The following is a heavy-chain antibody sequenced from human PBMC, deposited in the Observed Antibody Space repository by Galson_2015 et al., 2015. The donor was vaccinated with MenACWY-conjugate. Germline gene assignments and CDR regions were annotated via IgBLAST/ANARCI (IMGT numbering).Heavy chain of an antibody. D-gene: IGHD3-22*01. CDR3: AKTRYYDGSDYSDNHFDL. CDR2: ISSSGDST. Sequence: SLRLSCAASGFTFSSYAMSWVRQAPGKGLEWVATISSSGDSTYYADSVKGRFTVSRDNSKHTLYLEMNSLRAEDAAVYYCAKTRYYDGSDYSDNHFDLWGQGTLVTVSS. J-gene: IGHJ4*02. CDR1: GFTFSSYA. V-gene: IGHV3-23*01.